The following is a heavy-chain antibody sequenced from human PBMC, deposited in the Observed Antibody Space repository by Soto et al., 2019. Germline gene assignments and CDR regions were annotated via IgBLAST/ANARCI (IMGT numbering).Heavy chain of an antibody. J-gene: IGHJ4*02. CDR3: ARLGDVVVPAANGLDY. CDR2: IYYSGST. CDR1: GGSISSYY. Sequence: SETLSLTCTVSGGSISSYYWSWIRQPPGKGLEWIGYIYYSGSTNYNPSLKSRVTISVDTSKNQFSLKLSSVTAADTAVYYCARLGDVVVPAANGLDYWGQGTLVTVSS. D-gene: IGHD2-2*01. V-gene: IGHV4-59*08.